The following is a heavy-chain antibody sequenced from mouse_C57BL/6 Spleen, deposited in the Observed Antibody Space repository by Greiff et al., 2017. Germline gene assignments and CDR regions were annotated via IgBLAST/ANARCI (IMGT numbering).Heavy chain of an antibody. CDR1: GFNIKDDY. CDR3: TTFYYGNPYYYAMDY. D-gene: IGHD2-1*01. CDR2: IDPENGDT. Sequence: VQLKQSGAELVRPGASVKLSCTASGFNIKDDYMHWVKQRPEQGLEWIGWIDPENGDTEYASKFQGKATITADTSSNTAYLQLSSLTSEDTAVYYCTTFYYGNPYYYAMDYWGQGTSVTVSS. V-gene: IGHV14-4*01. J-gene: IGHJ4*01.